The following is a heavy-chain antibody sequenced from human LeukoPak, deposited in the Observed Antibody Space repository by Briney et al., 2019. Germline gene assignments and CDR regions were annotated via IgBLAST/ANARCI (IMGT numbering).Heavy chain of an antibody. V-gene: IGHV4-39*01. J-gene: IGHJ4*02. CDR1: GGSISSSSYY. Sequence: SETLSLTCTVSGGSISSSSYYWGWIRQPPGKGLEWIGSIYYSGSTYYNPSLKSRVTISVDTSKNQFSLKLSSVTAADTAVYYCARRALSGSYYNAADYWGQGTLVTVSS. CDR2: IYYSGST. CDR3: ARRALSGSYYNAADY. D-gene: IGHD3-10*01.